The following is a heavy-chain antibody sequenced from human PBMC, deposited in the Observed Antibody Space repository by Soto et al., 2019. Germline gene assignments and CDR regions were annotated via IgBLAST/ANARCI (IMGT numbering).Heavy chain of an antibody. D-gene: IGHD5-18*01. CDR1: GGYITTYY. V-gene: IGHV4-59*08. J-gene: IGHJ4*02. Sequence: QVQLQESGPGLVKPSETLSLTCTVSGGYITTYYWSWIRQPPGRGLELIGYIYYSGSANYNPSPNRRVTLSVYTSKNQFSLKLSSVTAADTAVYNCAIAYSYGYGLYFDYWGQGILVTCSS. CDR2: IYYSGSA. CDR3: AIAYSYGYGLYFDY.